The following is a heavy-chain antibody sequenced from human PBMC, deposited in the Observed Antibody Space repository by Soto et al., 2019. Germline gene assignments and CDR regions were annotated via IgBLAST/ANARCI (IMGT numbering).Heavy chain of an antibody. CDR2: IYYSGST. CDR1: GGSISSSSYY. D-gene: IGHD6-13*01. CDR3: ARHPQSSSWYHTLEGFDY. Sequence: SETLSLTCTVSGGSISSSSYYWGWIRQPPGKGLEWIGSIYYSGSTYYNPSLKSRVTISVDTSKNQFSLKLSSVTAADTAVYYCARHPQSSSWYHTLEGFDYWGQGTLVTVSS. V-gene: IGHV4-39*01. J-gene: IGHJ4*02.